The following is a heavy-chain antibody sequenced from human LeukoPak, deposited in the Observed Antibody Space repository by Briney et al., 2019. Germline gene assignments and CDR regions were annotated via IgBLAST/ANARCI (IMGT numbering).Heavy chain of an antibody. Sequence: SQTLSLTCTVSGVSISSGGYYWSWIRQHPGKGLEWIGYIYYSGSTHYNPPLKSRVTISVDTSKNQFSLKLSSVTAADTAVYYCARDMTDWWFDPWGQGTLVTVSS. CDR3: ARDMTDWWFDP. CDR2: IYYSGST. D-gene: IGHD3-9*01. V-gene: IGHV4-31*03. J-gene: IGHJ5*02. CDR1: GVSISSGGYY.